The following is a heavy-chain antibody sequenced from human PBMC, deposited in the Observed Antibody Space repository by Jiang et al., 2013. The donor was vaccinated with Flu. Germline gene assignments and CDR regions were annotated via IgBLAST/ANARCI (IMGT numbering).Heavy chain of an antibody. V-gene: IGHV1-69*04. Sequence: VESGAEVKKPGSSVKVSCKASGGTFSSYAISWVRQAPGQGLEWMGGIIPILGIANYAQKFQGRVTITADKSTSTAYMELSSLRSEDTAVYYCARVSGDDSSGYRDLGYWGQGTLVTVSS. CDR2: IIPILGIA. J-gene: IGHJ4*02. CDR1: GGTFSSYA. D-gene: IGHD3-22*01. CDR3: ARVSGDDSSGYRDLGY.